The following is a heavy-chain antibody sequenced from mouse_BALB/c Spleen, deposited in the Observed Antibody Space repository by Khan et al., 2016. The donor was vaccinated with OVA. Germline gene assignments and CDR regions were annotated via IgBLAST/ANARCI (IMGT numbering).Heavy chain of an antibody. CDR1: GYSITSDYA. J-gene: IGHJ1*01. D-gene: IGHD1-1*01. V-gene: IGHV3-2*02. CDR2: ISYSGST. Sequence: EVQLQESGPGLVKPSQSLSLTCTVTGYSITSDYAWNWIRQLPGNKLEWMAYISYSGSTGYNPSLKSRVSITRDTSKNQFFLQLHSVTAEDTATYYCTSCFYYGHWYFGVWGAGTPVTVSS. CDR3: TSCFYYGHWYFGV.